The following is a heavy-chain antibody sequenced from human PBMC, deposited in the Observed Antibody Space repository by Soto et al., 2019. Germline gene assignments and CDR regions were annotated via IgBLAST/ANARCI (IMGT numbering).Heavy chain of an antibody. Sequence: EVQLVESGGDLVQPGGSLRLSCVASEFSISPYWMSWVRQAPGKGLEWVATIKEDGSAARYVDSARDRSLISRDNTKNSLYLQMSNWRAEDAAIYYCVSDGDVCSGSDCFRHFKHWGRGTRVTVSS. D-gene: IGHD5-12*01. J-gene: IGHJ1*01. CDR3: VSDGDVCSGSDCFRHFKH. V-gene: IGHV3-7*03. CDR2: IKEDGSAA. CDR1: EFSISPYW.